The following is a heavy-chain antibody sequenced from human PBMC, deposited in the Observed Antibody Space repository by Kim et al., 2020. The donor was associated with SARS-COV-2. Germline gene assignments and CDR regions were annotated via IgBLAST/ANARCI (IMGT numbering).Heavy chain of an antibody. Sequence: SGPTLVKPTQTLTLTCTFSGFSLSTSGVGVGWIRQPPGKALEWLALIYWDDDKRYSPSLKSRLTITKDTSKNQVVLTMTNMDPVDTATYYCAHRRDLAYYYGSGSYYNKRACFDYWGQGTLVTVSS. CDR2: IYWDDDK. D-gene: IGHD3-10*01. CDR3: AHRRDLAYYYGSGSYYNKRACFDY. CDR1: GFSLSTSGVG. V-gene: IGHV2-5*02. J-gene: IGHJ4*02.